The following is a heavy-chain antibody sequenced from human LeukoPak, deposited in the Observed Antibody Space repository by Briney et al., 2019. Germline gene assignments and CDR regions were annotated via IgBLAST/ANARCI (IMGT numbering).Heavy chain of an antibody. CDR2: IIPIFGTA. V-gene: IGHV1-69*06. CDR1: GGTFSSYA. Sequence: GASVKVSCKASGGTFSSYAISWVRQAPGRGLEWMGGIIPIFGTANYAQKFQGRVTITGDTSASTAYMELSSLRSEDTAVYYCARGYCSSTSCYMDVWGQGTTVT. D-gene: IGHD2-2*01. CDR3: ARGYCSSTSCYMDV. J-gene: IGHJ6*02.